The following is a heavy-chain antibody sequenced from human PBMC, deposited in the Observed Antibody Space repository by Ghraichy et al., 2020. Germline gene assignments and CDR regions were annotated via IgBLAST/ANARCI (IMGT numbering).Heavy chain of an antibody. D-gene: IGHD3-22*01. CDR3: ARNGGYYDSSGYLGV. V-gene: IGHV4-61*01. CDR2: IYYSGST. J-gene: IGHJ3*01. Sequence: SETLSLTCTVSGGPVYSGSSYWTWIRQPPGKGLEWIGYIYYSGSTNYNPSLKSRVTISVDTSKNQFSLKLSSVTAADTAVYYCARNGGYYDSSGYLGVWGQGTMVTVSS. CDR1: GGPVYSGSSY.